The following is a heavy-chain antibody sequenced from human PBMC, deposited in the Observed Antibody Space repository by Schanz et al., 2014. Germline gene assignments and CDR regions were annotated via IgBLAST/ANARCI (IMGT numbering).Heavy chain of an antibody. Sequence: EVQLLESGGGLVQPGGSLRLSCTASGFTFSDYWMSWVRQAPGKGPEWVANIKHDGSEKYYVDSVKGRFTISRDNAKNSLFLQMNSLRPEDTAVYYCARGRVLESWGQGTLVTVSS. D-gene: IGHD1-1*01. CDR3: ARGRVLES. J-gene: IGHJ5*02. CDR2: IKHDGSEK. CDR1: GFTFSDYW. V-gene: IGHV3-7*02.